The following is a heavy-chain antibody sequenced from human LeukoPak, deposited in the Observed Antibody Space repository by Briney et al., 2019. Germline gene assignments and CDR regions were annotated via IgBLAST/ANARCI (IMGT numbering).Heavy chain of an antibody. CDR2: ISGSGGST. D-gene: IGHD3-10*01. Sequence: QPGGSLRLSCAASGLTFSSYAMSWVRQAPGKGLEWVSAISGSGGSTYYADSVKGRFTISRDNSKNTLYLQMNSLRAEDTAVYYCAKDHMVRGVIMTHFDYWGQGTLVTVSS. CDR3: AKDHMVRGVIMTHFDY. CDR1: GLTFSSYA. V-gene: IGHV3-23*01. J-gene: IGHJ4*02.